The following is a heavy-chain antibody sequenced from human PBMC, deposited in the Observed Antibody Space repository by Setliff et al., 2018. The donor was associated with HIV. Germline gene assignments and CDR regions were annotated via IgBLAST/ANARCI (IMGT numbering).Heavy chain of an antibody. D-gene: IGHD2-8*01. CDR3: ARDPRYCTNGVCYRYFDY. Sequence: GGSLRLSCAASEFTFNTYEMNWVRQAPGKGLEWVSYISSSGSTIYYADSVKGRFTISRDNAKNSLYLQMNSLRAEDTAVYYCARDPRYCTNGVCYRYFDYWGQGTLVTVSS. CDR1: EFTFNTYE. V-gene: IGHV3-48*03. CDR2: ISSSGSTI. J-gene: IGHJ4*02.